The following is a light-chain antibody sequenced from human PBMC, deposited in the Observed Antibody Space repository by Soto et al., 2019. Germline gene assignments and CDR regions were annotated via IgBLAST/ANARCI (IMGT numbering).Light chain of an antibody. CDR1: QSVSSSY. V-gene: IGKV3-20*01. Sequence: ILLTPSPFRLSVSPGKRAALCCSSSQSVSSSYLAWYQQKPGQAPRLLIYGASSRATGIPDRFSGSGSGTDFTLTISRLEPEDFAVYYCQHYGRSPWTFGQGTKVDI. CDR3: QHYGRSPWT. CDR2: GAS. J-gene: IGKJ1*01.